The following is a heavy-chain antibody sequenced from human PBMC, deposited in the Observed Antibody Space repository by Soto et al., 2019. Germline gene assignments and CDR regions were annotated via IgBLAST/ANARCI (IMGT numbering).Heavy chain of an antibody. V-gene: IGHV4-39*01. Sequence: QLQLQESGPGLVKSSETLSLTCTVSGGSVRGSRYYWGWIRQTPGKWMEWIGSVYFSGNSHYNPSLKSRVTVSLDTSTNQFSLRLSSVTAADTAMYFCARLADSNLSSTYYYYSDVWCKGTTVTVSS. CDR3: ARLADSNLSSTYYYYSDV. J-gene: IGHJ6*03. CDR2: VYFSGNS. CDR1: GGSVRGSRYY. D-gene: IGHD4-4*01.